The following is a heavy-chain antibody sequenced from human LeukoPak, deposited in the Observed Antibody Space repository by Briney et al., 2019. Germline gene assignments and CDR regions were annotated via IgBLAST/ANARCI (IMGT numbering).Heavy chain of an antibody. V-gene: IGHV3-11*06. Sequence: PGGSLRLSCAASRFIFSDYYMSWIRQAPGKGLEWVSYISSSSSYTNYADSVKGRFTISGDNAKNSVYLQMNSLRAEDTAVYFCARDRVDTAMGTNFDYWGQGTLVTVSS. CDR3: ARDRVDTAMGTNFDY. CDR2: ISSSSSYT. CDR1: RFIFSDYY. D-gene: IGHD5-18*01. J-gene: IGHJ4*02.